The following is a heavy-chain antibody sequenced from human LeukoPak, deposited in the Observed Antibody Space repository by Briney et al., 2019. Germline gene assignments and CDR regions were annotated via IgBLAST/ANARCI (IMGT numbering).Heavy chain of an antibody. Sequence: TGGSLRLSCAASGFTFSSHSMNWVRQAPGKGLEWVSYISSSSSTIYYADSVKGRFTISRDNAKNSLYLQMNSLRAEDTAVYYCARDSKPPFYYDSSGYYPLGYWGQGTLVTVSS. CDR3: ARDSKPPFYYDSSGYYPLGY. V-gene: IGHV3-48*01. D-gene: IGHD3-22*01. CDR1: GFTFSSHS. CDR2: ISSSSSTI. J-gene: IGHJ4*02.